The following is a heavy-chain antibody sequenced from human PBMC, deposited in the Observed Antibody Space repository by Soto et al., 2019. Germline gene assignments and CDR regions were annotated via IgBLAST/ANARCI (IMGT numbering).Heavy chain of an antibody. CDR3: AKGGTMIVVVITYYFDY. Sequence: PGGSLRLSCAASGFTFSSYAMSWVRQAPGKGLEWVSAISGSGGSTYYADSVKGRFTISRDNSKNTLYLQMNSLRAEDTAVYYCAKGGTMIVVVITYYFDYWGQGTLVTVSS. CDR1: GFTFSSYA. D-gene: IGHD3-22*01. V-gene: IGHV3-23*01. J-gene: IGHJ4*02. CDR2: ISGSGGST.